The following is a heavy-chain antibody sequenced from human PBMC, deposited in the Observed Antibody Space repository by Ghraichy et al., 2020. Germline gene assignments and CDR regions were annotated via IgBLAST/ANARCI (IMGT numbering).Heavy chain of an antibody. J-gene: IGHJ6*02. CDR2: ISGSGGST. Sequence: GGSLRLSCAASGFTFSSYAMSWVRQAPGKGLEWVSAISGSGGSTYYADSVKGRFTISRDNSKNTLYLQMNSLRAEDTAVYYCAKREVVPAAIGPIRVAPPDEYGMDVWGQGTTVTVSS. CDR3: AKREVVPAAIGPIRVAPPDEYGMDV. CDR1: GFTFSSYA. V-gene: IGHV3-23*01. D-gene: IGHD2-2*01.